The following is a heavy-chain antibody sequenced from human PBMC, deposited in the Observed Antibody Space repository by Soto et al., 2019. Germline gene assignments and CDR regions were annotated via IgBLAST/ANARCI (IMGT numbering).Heavy chain of an antibody. CDR2: ISGSGGST. CDR3: AKDQAYSYYYDSSGHLARFDS. J-gene: IGHJ4*02. CDR1: GFTFSSYA. D-gene: IGHD3-22*01. V-gene: IGHV3-23*01. Sequence: GGSLRLSCAASGFTFSSYAMSWVRQAPGKGLEWVSAISGSGGSTYYADSVKGRFTISRDNSKNTLYLQMNSLRAEDTAVYYCAKDQAYSYYYDSSGHLARFDSWGQGTRVTVSS.